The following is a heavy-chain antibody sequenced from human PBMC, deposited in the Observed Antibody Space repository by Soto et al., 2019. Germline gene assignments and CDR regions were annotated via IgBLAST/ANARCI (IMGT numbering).Heavy chain of an antibody. D-gene: IGHD3-3*01. CDR1: GFTFSGYW. CDR2: MNQDGSAK. Sequence: PGGSLRLSCAASGFTFSGYWMNWVRQAPGKGLEWVANMNQDGSAKYYVDSVKGRFTISRDNAKNSLYLQMNSLRVEDTAVYYCERVITRWAWDYWGPGTLVTVPS. CDR3: ERVITRWAWDY. V-gene: IGHV3-7*01. J-gene: IGHJ4*02.